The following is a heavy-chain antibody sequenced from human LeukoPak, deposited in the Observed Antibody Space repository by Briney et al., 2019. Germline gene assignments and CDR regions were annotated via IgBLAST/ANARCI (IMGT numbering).Heavy chain of an antibody. J-gene: IGHJ6*03. V-gene: IGHV3-30*02. Sequence: GRSLRFSCAASGFTFSSYGMHWVRQAPGKGLESVAFIRYDGSNKYYADSVKGRFTISRDNSKNTLYLQMNSLRAEDTAVYYCAKGSIVGATSYYYLDVWGTGTTVTVSS. CDR2: IRYDGSNK. CDR1: GFTFSSYG. D-gene: IGHD1-26*01. CDR3: AKGSIVGATSYYYLDV.